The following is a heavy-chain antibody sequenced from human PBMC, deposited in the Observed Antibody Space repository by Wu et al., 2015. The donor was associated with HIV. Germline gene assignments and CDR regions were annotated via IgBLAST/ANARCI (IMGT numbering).Heavy chain of an antibody. D-gene: IGHD4-17*01. V-gene: IGHV1-69*13. CDR1: GGTFSSYA. CDR2: IIPIFGTA. J-gene: IGHJ6*02. Sequence: QVQLVQSGAEVKKPGSSVKVSCKASGGTFSSYAISWVRQAPGQGLEWMGRIIPIFGTANYAQKFQGRVTITADESTSTAYMELSSLRSEDTAVYYCAREGGVSDYGDYSYYYYYGMDVWGQGTTVTVSS. CDR3: AREGGVSDYGDYSYYYYYGMDV.